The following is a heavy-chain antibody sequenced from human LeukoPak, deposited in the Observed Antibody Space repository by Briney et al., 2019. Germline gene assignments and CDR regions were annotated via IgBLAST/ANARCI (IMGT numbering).Heavy chain of an antibody. Sequence: RAGGSLRLSCAASGFTFSSYAMSWVRQAPGKGLEWVSAISGSGGSTYYADSVKGRFTISRDNSKNTLYLQMNSLGAEDTAVYYCAKEGTEDIVVVVAATTITYYYDSYYFDYWGRGTLVTVSS. CDR2: ISGSGGST. J-gene: IGHJ4*02. CDR3: AKEGTEDIVVVVAATTITYYYDSYYFDY. V-gene: IGHV3-23*01. D-gene: IGHD2-15*01. CDR1: GFTFSSYA.